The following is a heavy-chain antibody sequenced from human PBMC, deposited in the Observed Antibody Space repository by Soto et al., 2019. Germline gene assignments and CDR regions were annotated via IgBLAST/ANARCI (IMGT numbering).Heavy chain of an antibody. CDR3: AGGSAGTTGGYFDY. CDR1: GYTFTSYD. CDR2: MNPNRGNT. V-gene: IGHV1-8*01. D-gene: IGHD1-1*01. J-gene: IGHJ4*02. Sequence: ASVKVSCKASGYTFTSYDINWVRQATGQGLEWMGWMNPNRGNTGYAHKFQGRVTMTRNTSISTAYMELCSLRSEDTAVYYCAGGSAGTTGGYFDYWGQGTLVTVSS.